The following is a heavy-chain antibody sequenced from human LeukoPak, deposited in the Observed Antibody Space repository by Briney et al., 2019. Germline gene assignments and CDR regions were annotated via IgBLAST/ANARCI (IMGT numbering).Heavy chain of an antibody. CDR2: ISSSGSTI. V-gene: IGHV3-11*04. J-gene: IGHJ5*02. Sequence: PGGSLRLSCAASGFTFSDYYMSWIRQAPWKGLEWVSYISSSGSTIYYADSVKGRFTISRDNAKNSLYLQMNSLRAEDTAVYYCARGGFDSSSLNWFDPWGQGTLVTVSS. CDR3: ARGGFDSSSLNWFDP. D-gene: IGHD6-6*01. CDR1: GFTFSDYY.